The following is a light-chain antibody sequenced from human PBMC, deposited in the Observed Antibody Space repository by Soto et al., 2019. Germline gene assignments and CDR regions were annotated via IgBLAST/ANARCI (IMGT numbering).Light chain of an antibody. Sequence: SVLTHPPSASGSPGQLVTISCTGTSNDVGGYDYVSWYQQHPGKAPKLMIYEVSKRPSGVPDRFSGSKSGNTASLTVSGLQAEDEADYYCSSFAVTSYVFGTGTKVTVL. V-gene: IGLV2-8*01. CDR3: SSFAVTSYV. J-gene: IGLJ1*01. CDR2: EVS. CDR1: SNDVGGYDY.